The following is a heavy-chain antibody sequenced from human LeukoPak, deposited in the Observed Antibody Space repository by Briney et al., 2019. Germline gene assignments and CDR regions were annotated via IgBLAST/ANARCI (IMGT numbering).Heavy chain of an antibody. J-gene: IGHJ3*02. CDR2: IYTSGST. CDR3: ARAARMVSDAFDI. Sequence: PSQTLSLTCTVSGRSISSGSYYWSWIRQPAGKGLEWIGRIYTSGSTNYDPSLKSRVTISEDTSKNQFSLKLRSVTAADTAVYYCARAARMVSDAFDIWGQGTMVTVSS. V-gene: IGHV4-61*02. CDR1: GRSISSGSYY. D-gene: IGHD1-14*01.